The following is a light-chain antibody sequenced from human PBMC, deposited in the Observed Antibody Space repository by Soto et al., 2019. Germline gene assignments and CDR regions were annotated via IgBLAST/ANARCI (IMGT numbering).Light chain of an antibody. J-gene: IGKJ1*01. V-gene: IGKV1-5*01. CDR3: QQYNSYWT. CDR1: QSISSW. Sequence: DIQMTRSPSTLSASAGHRVTITCRASQSISSWLAWYQQKPGKAAKLLIYDASSLESGVPSRFSGSGSGTEFTLTISSLQPDDFATYYCQQYNSYWTFGQGTKVEIK. CDR2: DAS.